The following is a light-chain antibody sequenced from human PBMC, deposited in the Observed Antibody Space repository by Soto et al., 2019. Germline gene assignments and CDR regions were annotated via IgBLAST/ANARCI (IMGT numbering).Light chain of an antibody. CDR2: AAS. Sequence: DIQMTQSPSSLSASVGDTVTITCRASQGISTYLAWYQQKSGKPPKLLIYAASTLQFGVPSRFSGSGSGTAFSLTISTLQPEDVATYYCQKYNSAPRTFGQGTKVEIK. CDR3: QKYNSAPRT. CDR1: QGISTY. J-gene: IGKJ1*01. V-gene: IGKV1-27*01.